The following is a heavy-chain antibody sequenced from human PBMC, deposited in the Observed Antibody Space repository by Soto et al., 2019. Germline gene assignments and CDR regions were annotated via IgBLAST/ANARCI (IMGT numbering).Heavy chain of an antibody. V-gene: IGHV3-33*01. CDR3: ARDLDYGDYAEDY. CDR1: GFTFSSYG. D-gene: IGHD4-17*01. CDR2: IWYDGSNN. Sequence: QVQLVESGGGVVQPGRSLRLSCAASGFTFSSYGMHWVRQAPGKGLEWVAVIWYDGSNNYYVDSVKGRFTISRDNSKNTLYLQMNSLRAEDTAVYYCARDLDYGDYAEDYWGQGTLVTVSS. J-gene: IGHJ4*02.